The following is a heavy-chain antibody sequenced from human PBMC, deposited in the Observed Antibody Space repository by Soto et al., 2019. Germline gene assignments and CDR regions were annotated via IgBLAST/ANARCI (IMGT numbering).Heavy chain of an antibody. D-gene: IGHD4-17*01. J-gene: IGHJ4*02. CDR1: GFTFSSYA. Sequence: GGSLRLSCAASGFTFSSYAMHWVRQAPGKGLEWVAVISYDGSNKYYADSVKGRFTISRDNSKNTLYLQMNSLRAEDTAVYYCARAKGTVTTRLYYFDYWGQGTLVTVSS. V-gene: IGHV3-30-3*01. CDR2: ISYDGSNK. CDR3: ARAKGTVTTRLYYFDY.